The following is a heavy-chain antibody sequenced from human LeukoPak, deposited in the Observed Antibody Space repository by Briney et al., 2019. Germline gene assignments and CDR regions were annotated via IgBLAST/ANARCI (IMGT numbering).Heavy chain of an antibody. J-gene: IGHJ4*02. CDR1: GFSFDDYA. CDR2: IGWNGGGI. V-gene: IGHV3-9*01. Sequence: GGSLRLSCAASGFSFDDYAMHWVRRAPGKGLEWVSGIGWNGGGIVYADSVKGRFTISRDNGKNSLYLQMNSLGVEDTAVYYCARDRAPRRLGDCPDYWGQGTLVTVSS. CDR3: ARDRAPRRLGDCPDY. D-gene: IGHD2-21*02.